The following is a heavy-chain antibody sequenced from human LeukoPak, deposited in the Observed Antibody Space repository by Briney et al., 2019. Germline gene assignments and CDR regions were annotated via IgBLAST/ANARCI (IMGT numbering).Heavy chain of an antibody. CDR2: TYYRSKWFI. CDR1: GNSVSSNSAA. J-gene: IGHJ4*02. CDR3: ARGGGSFDY. D-gene: IGHD3-16*01. V-gene: IGHV6-1*01. Sequence: SQTLSLTCAISGNSVSSNSAAWNWIRQSPSRGLEWLGRTYYRSKWFIDYAVSVKSRITINPDTSKNQFTLQLNSVTPDDTAVYFCARGGGSFDYWGQGTLVTVSS.